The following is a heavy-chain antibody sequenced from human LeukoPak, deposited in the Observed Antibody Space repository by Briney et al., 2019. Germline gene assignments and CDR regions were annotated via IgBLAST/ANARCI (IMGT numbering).Heavy chain of an antibody. J-gene: IGHJ4*02. CDR1: GGSFSGYY. CDR3: ARGQGTVTTH. V-gene: IGHV4-34*01. D-gene: IGHD4-17*01. Sequence: SETLSLTCAVSGGSFSGYYWTWIRQPPGKVLEWIGEINHSGSANYNPSLKSRVTISLDTSKNQFSLKLSSVTAADTAVYYCARGQGTVTTHWGQGTLVTVSS. CDR2: INHSGSA.